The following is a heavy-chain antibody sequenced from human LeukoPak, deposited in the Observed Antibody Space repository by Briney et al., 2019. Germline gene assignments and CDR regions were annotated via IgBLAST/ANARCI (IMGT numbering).Heavy chain of an antibody. CDR1: GYTFTSYG. D-gene: IGHD6-13*01. CDR2: ISAYNGNT. CDR3: ARDVRQQLVRGPFILFDY. Sequence: ASVKVSCKASGYTFTSYGISWVRQAPGQGLEWMGWISAYNGNTNYAQKLQGRVTMTTDTSTSTAYMELRSLRSDDTAVYYCARDVRQQLVRGPFILFDYWGQGTLVTVSS. V-gene: IGHV1-18*01. J-gene: IGHJ4*02.